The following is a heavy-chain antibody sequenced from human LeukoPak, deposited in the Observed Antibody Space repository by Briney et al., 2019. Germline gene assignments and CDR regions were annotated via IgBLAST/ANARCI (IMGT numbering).Heavy chain of an antibody. CDR2: ISYDGSNK. J-gene: IGHJ4*02. CDR3: AREAKGSGGKDY. CDR1: GFTFSSYG. V-gene: IGHV3-30*03. Sequence: GRSLRLSCAASGFTFSSYGMHWVRQAPGKGLEWVAVISYDGSNKYYADSVKGRFTISRDDAKNSLYLQMNSLTAEDTAVYYCAREAKGSGGKDYWGQGTLVTVSS. D-gene: IGHD4-23*01.